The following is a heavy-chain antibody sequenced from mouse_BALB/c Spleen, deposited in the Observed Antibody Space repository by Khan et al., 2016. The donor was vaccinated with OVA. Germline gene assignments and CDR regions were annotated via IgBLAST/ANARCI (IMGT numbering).Heavy chain of an antibody. V-gene: IGHV3-2*02. CDR1: GYSITTDYA. CDR3: ARVYGGDFDY. J-gene: IGHJ2*01. CDR2: ISYSGNT. Sequence: EVQLVESGPGLVKPSQSLSLTCTVTGYSITTDYAWNWIRQFPGNKLEWMAFISYSGNTKYNPSLKSRISITRDTSKNQFFLQLKSVTTEDTARYYCARVYGGDFDYWGQGTTLTVSS. D-gene: IGHD1-1*01.